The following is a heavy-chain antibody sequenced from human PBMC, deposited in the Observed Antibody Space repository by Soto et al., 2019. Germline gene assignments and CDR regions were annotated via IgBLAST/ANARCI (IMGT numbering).Heavy chain of an antibody. D-gene: IGHD1-26*01. CDR3: ARGSGNYAPDAFDI. J-gene: IGHJ3*02. V-gene: IGHV3-33*01. Sequence: QEQLVESGGGVVQPGTSLRLSCAASGFTFSTYGMHWVRQAPGKGLEWVAVIWYDGSNNYYVDSVKGRFTISRDNSKNTLYLQMNSLRGEDTAVYYCARGSGNYAPDAFDIWGQGTMVSVSS. CDR1: GFTFSTYG. CDR2: IWYDGSNN.